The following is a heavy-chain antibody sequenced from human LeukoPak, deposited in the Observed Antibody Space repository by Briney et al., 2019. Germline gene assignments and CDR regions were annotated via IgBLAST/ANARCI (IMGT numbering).Heavy chain of an antibody. CDR2: IWYDGSNK. V-gene: IGHV3-33*06. CDR3: AKTRNQQEMATAYFDY. J-gene: IGHJ4*02. Sequence: GGSLRLSCAASGFTFSSYSMNWVRQAPGKGLEWVAVIWYDGSNKYYADSVKGRFTISRDNPRHTLYLQMNNLRAEDTAVYFCAKTRNQQEMATAYFDYWGQGTLVTVSS. D-gene: IGHD1-1*01. CDR1: GFTFSSYS.